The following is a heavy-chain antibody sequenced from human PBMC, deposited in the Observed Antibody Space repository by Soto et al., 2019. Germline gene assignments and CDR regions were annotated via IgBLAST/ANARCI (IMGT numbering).Heavy chain of an antibody. CDR1: GYTFTTYY. D-gene: IGHD4-17*01. Sequence: QVQLVQSGAEVKKPGASVKVSCKASGYTFTTYYMHWVRQTPGQGLEWMGVINPTDGTTTYAQKLQGRVTMTMDTSSSTVYMELRSLRSEDTAVSYCARARCWFDPWGQGTLVPVSS. CDR2: INPTDGTT. J-gene: IGHJ5*02. V-gene: IGHV1-46*01. CDR3: ARARCWFDP.